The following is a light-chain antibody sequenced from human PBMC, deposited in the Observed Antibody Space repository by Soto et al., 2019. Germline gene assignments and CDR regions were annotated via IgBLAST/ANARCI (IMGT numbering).Light chain of an antibody. CDR2: EGS. CDR1: SSDVGSYNL. Sequence: QSALTQPASVSGSPGQSITISCTGTSSDVGSYNLVSWYQQHPGKAPKLMIYEGSKRPSGVSNRFSGSKSGNTASLTISGLQAEDEADYYCYSYAGSSTPYVFGPGTKVTVL. CDR3: YSYAGSSTPYV. V-gene: IGLV2-23*01. J-gene: IGLJ1*01.